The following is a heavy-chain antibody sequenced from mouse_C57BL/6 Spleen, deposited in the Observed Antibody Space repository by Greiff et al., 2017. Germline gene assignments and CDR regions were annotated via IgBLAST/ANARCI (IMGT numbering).Heavy chain of an antibody. CDR2: IDPSDSYT. Sequence: VKLQQPGAELVMPGASVKLSCKASGYTFTSYWMHWVKQRPGQGLEWIGEIDPSDSYTNYNQKFKGKSTLTVDKSSSTAYMQLSSLTSEDSAVYYCARPGYYVEFFAYWGQGTLVTVSA. J-gene: IGHJ3*01. CDR1: GYTFTSYW. V-gene: IGHV1-69*01. CDR3: ARPGYYVEFFAY. D-gene: IGHD2-3*01.